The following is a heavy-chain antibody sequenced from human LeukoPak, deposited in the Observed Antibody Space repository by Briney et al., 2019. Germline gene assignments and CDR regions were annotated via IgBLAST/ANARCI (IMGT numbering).Heavy chain of an antibody. J-gene: IGHJ4*02. V-gene: IGHV1-2*02. CDR2: INPNSGGT. D-gene: IGHD2-2*01. CDR3: AREYQLPLYYFDY. Sequence: ASVKVSCKASGYTFTGYYMHWVRQAPGQGLEWMGWINPNSGGTNYAQKFQGRVTMTRDTSISTAYMELSRLRSDDTAVYCCAREYQLPLYYFDYWGQGTLVTVSS. CDR1: GYTFTGYY.